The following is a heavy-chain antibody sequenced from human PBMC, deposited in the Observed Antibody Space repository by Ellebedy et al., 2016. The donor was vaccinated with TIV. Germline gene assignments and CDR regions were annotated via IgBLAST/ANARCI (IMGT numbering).Heavy chain of an antibody. Sequence: MPSETLSLTCTVSGGVISRYYWPWIRQSPGKALEWIGYIYNGDNTKYNPSLHSRVTISQDTSKNQFSLKLTSVTAADAAVYYCARDPDYNSGWGGYDSWGQGALVTVSS. J-gene: IGHJ4*02. D-gene: IGHD6-19*01. V-gene: IGHV4-59*01. CDR3: ARDPDYNSGWGGYDS. CDR1: GGVISRYY. CDR2: IYNGDNT.